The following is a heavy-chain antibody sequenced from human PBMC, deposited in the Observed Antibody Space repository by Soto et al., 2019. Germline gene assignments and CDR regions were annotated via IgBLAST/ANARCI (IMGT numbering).Heavy chain of an antibody. Sequence: QVQVVQSGAEVKKPGASVRVSCKASGHTLNSYYIHWVRQAPGQGLEWMGLINPSAGTTTYAQKFQGRVTMTRDTSTRTVYMELSSLRSDDTAVYYCARPDYDSGAPLYYYGMDVWGQGSTVTVSS. D-gene: IGHD3-16*01. V-gene: IGHV1-46*02. J-gene: IGHJ6*02. CDR3: ARPDYDSGAPLYYYGMDV. CDR1: GHTLNSYY. CDR2: INPSAGTT.